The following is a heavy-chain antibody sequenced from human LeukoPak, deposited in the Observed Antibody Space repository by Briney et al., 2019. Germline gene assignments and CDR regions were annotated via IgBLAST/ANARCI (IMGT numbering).Heavy chain of an antibody. D-gene: IGHD3-10*01. CDR2: IYHSGST. Sequence: SETLSLTGAVSGGSISSSNWWSWVRQPPGKGLEWIGEIYHSGSTNYNPSLKSRVTISVDESKNQFSLKLSSVTAADTAVYYCARRFGELSRPYYYYGMDVWGQGTTVTVSS. J-gene: IGHJ6*02. CDR1: GGSISSSNW. V-gene: IGHV4-4*02. CDR3: ARRFGELSRPYYYYGMDV.